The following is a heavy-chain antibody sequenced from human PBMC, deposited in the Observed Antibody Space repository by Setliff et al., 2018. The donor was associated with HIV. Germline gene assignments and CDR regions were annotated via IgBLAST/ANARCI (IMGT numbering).Heavy chain of an antibody. J-gene: IGHJ4*02. V-gene: IGHV4-4*02. Sequence: SETLSLTCAVSGASISSGSWWTWIRQPPGKGLEWIGEVFHSGSATYNPSLKSRVTISVDTSKNQFSLKVNSVTAADTAMYYCARAPGSVSVFLDSWGQGTLVTVSS. CDR3: ARAPGSVSVFLDS. CDR2: VFHSGSA. D-gene: IGHD3-10*01. CDR1: GASISSGSW.